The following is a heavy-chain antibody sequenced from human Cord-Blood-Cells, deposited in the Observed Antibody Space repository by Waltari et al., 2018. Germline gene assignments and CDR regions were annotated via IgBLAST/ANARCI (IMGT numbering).Heavy chain of an antibody. CDR1: GGTFSSYA. J-gene: IGHJ4*02. V-gene: IGHV1-69*01. Sequence: QVQLVQSGAEVKKPGSSVKVSCKASGGTFSSYAISWVRQAPEQGLEWMGGIIPIFGTANYAQKFQGRVTITADESTSTAYMELGSLRSEDTAVYYCARRGIAAAGDYWGQGTLVTVSS. CDR3: ARRGIAAAGDY. CDR2: IIPIFGTA. D-gene: IGHD6-13*01.